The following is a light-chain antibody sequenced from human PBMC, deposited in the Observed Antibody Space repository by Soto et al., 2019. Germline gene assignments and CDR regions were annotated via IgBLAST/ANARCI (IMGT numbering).Light chain of an antibody. Sequence: QSALTQPASVSGSPGQSITISCSGTSSDVGGYNYVSWYQHHPGKAPKLIIYEVTIRPSGISNRFSGSKSGNTASLTISGLQAEDEADYYCSSYTSSTTYVFGTGTKLTVL. V-gene: IGLV2-14*01. CDR3: SSYTSSTTYV. CDR1: SSDVGGYNY. J-gene: IGLJ1*01. CDR2: EVT.